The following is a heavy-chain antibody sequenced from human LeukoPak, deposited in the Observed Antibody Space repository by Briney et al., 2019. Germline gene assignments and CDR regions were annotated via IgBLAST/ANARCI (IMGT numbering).Heavy chain of an antibody. J-gene: IGHJ4*02. V-gene: IGHV3-53*01. Sequence: GGSLRLSCVASGFTFSSYSMSWVRQAPGKGLEWVSVIYSGGGTYYVDSVKGRFTISRDNSKNTLFLQMNSLRAEDTAVYYCAKTGNPATGDYWGQGTLVTVSS. CDR2: IYSGGGT. D-gene: IGHD1-1*01. CDR1: GFTFSSYS. CDR3: AKTGNPATGDY.